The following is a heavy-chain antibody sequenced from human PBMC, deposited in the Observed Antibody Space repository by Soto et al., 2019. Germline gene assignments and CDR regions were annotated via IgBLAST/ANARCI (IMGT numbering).Heavy chain of an antibody. CDR2: IYYSGST. CDR3: ARGHYGGNGGYYFDY. D-gene: IGHD4-17*01. Sequence: QVQLQESGPGLVKPSQTLSLTCTVSGGSISSGGYYWSWIRQHPGKGLEWIGYIYYSGSTYHNPSLKSRVTISVDTSKNQFSLKLSSVTAADTAVYYCARGHYGGNGGYYFDYWGQGTLVTVSS. V-gene: IGHV4-31*03. CDR1: GGSISSGGYY. J-gene: IGHJ4*02.